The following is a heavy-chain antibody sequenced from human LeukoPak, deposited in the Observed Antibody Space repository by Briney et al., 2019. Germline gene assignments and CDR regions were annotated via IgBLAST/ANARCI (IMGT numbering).Heavy chain of an antibody. V-gene: IGHV3-64*01. CDR2: ISSNGGST. Sequence: GGSLRLSCAASGFTFRSYGMHWVRQAPGKGLEYVAAISSNGGSTDYANSAKGRFTISRDNSKNTLYLQMGSLRAEDMAVYYCARISSSYDYDYWGQGTLVTVSS. D-gene: IGHD6-6*01. J-gene: IGHJ4*02. CDR3: ARISSSYDYDY. CDR1: GFTFRSYG.